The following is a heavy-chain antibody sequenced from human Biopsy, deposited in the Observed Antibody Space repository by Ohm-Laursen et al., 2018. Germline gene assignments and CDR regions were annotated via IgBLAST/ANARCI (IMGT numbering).Heavy chain of an antibody. D-gene: IGHD5-12*01. J-gene: IGHJ4*02. CDR1: GYTFTDYD. Sequence: ASVKVSCKASGYTFTDYDINWVRQASGQGLEWVGWMTPKTGKTGYTQKLQGRLTMTRDTSTSTAYMELSSLRSKDTAIYYCARGGYDYDYWGQGTLATVSS. CDR3: ARGGYDYDY. CDR2: MTPKTGKT. V-gene: IGHV1-8*01.